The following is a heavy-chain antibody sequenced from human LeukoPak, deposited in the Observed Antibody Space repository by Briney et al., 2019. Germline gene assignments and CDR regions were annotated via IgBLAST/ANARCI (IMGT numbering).Heavy chain of an antibody. CDR1: GYTFTSYY. Sequence: ASVKVSCKASGYTFTSYYMHWVRQAPGQGLEWMGGIIPIFGTANYAQKFQGRVTITADESTSTAYMELSSLRSEDTAVYYCAVNYYDSSGYYPDYWGQGTLVTVSS. CDR3: AVNYYDSSGYYPDY. D-gene: IGHD3-22*01. V-gene: IGHV1-69*13. J-gene: IGHJ4*02. CDR2: IIPIFGTA.